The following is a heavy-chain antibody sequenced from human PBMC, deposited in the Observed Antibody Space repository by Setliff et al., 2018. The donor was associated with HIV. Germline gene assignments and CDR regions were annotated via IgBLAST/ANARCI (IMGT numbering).Heavy chain of an antibody. Sequence: GASVKVSCKASGYTFTSYSMHWVRQAPGQGLEWMGYINPSGGSANYAQEFQGRIIMTRDTSTSTVYMELTRLRDDDTAVYFCARAGTTILNFFYGMDVWGRGTTVTVS. CDR3: ARAGTTILNFFYGMDV. V-gene: IGHV1-46*01. CDR1: GYTFTSYS. J-gene: IGHJ6*02. CDR2: INPSGGSA. D-gene: IGHD3-3*02.